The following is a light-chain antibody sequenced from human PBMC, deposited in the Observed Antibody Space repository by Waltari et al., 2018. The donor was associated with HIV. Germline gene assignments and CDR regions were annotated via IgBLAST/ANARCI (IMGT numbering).Light chain of an antibody. CDR3: CSYTGTGVV. J-gene: IGLJ2*01. Sequence: QSALTQPASVSGSPGQSITISCTGTSSDVGAYNLVSWYQQNPGPAPNLKIFEVTKRPSGVSDRFSGSRSGNTASLTISGLQAEDEGDYHCCSYTGTGVVFGGGTKLTVL. CDR1: SSDVGAYNL. CDR2: EVT. V-gene: IGLV2-23*02.